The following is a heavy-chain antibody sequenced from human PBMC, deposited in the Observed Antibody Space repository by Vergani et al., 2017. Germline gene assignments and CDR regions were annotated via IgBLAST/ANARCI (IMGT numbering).Heavy chain of an antibody. CDR2: IRSDGSSR. V-gene: IGHV3-30*02. CDR1: GFTFNSYG. D-gene: IGHD2-8*02. J-gene: IGHJ4*02. CDR3: AKEGGGYCTGGTCYPEY. Sequence: QVQLVESGGGVVQPGGSLRLSCAVSGFTFNSYGMHCVRQAPGKGLQWVSSIRSDGSSRYYGDSLEGAFTISRDNSKNTLYLQMKSLRPEDTAVYYSAKEGGGYCTGGTCYPEYWGQGTLVIVSS.